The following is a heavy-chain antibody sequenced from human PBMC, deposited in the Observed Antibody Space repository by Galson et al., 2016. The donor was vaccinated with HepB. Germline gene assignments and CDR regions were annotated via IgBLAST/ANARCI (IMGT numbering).Heavy chain of an antibody. CDR2: IWYDGSQR. Sequence: SLRLSCAASGFTFSTYGFHWVRQAPGKGLEWVAVIWYDGSQRYYSDSVEGRFTISRDNSKNTLFLQMNSLRPEDTAVYYCATAPRQDTPEFFHNWGQGTLLIVSS. V-gene: IGHV3-33*08. CDR1: GFTFSTYG. J-gene: IGHJ1*01. CDR3: ATAPRQDTPEFFHN. D-gene: IGHD2-15*01.